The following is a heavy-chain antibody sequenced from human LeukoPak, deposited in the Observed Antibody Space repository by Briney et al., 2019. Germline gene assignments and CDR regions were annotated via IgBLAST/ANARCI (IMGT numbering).Heavy chain of an antibody. Sequence: GGSLRLSCVGSGFTFSDYYMSWLRQVPGKGLEWVSYISNDSVDKYYVDSVRGRFTISRDNAKKSMYLQMSGLRVEDTAVYYCARRDWVSGAVRAFDIWGQGTMVTVSS. J-gene: IGHJ3*02. V-gene: IGHV3-11*04. D-gene: IGHD3-3*01. CDR3: ARRDWVSGAVRAFDI. CDR1: GFTFSDYY. CDR2: ISNDSVDK.